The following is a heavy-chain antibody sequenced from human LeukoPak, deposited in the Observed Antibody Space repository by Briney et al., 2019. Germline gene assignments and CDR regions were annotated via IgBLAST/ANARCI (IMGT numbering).Heavy chain of an antibody. J-gene: IGHJ2*01. Sequence: ETLSLTCAVYGGSFSGYYWSWIRQAPGKGLEWVSVIYSGGSTYYADSVKGRFTISRDNSKNTLYLQMNSLRAEDTAVYYCAGGPPAAIYFDLWGRGTLVTVSS. D-gene: IGHD2-2*01. CDR3: AGGPPAAIYFDL. CDR2: IYSGGST. V-gene: IGHV3-53*01. CDR1: GGSFSGYY.